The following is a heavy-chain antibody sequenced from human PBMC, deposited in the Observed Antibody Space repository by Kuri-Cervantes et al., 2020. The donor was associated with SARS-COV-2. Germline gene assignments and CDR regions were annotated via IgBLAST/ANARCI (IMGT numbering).Heavy chain of an antibody. Sequence: GGSLRLSCAASGFTFSDYYMNWVRQAPGKGLEWVSSISSSSTIYYADSVKGRFTISRDNAKNSLYLQMNSLKTEDTAVYYCTTGLTETPDYWGQGTLVTVSS. CDR1: GFTFSDYY. CDR3: TTGLTETPDY. CDR2: ISSSSTI. D-gene: IGHD2-8*02. J-gene: IGHJ4*02. V-gene: IGHV3-69-1*01.